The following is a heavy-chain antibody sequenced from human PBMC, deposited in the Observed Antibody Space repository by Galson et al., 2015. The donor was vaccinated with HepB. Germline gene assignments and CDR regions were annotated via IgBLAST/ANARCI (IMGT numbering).Heavy chain of an antibody. CDR1: GASMNRNNYF. CDR3: ARLPPSLRHYGASGGGGFDF. J-gene: IGHJ4*02. D-gene: IGHD4-17*01. Sequence: ETLSLTCTVSGASMNRNNYFWGWLRQPPGKGLEWIGTLFSDGNTHYNPSLESRVTIFVDTSSGHLSLGLDSVTAADTAVYYCARLPPSLRHYGASGGGGFDFWGQGTLVTVSS. CDR2: LFSDGNT. V-gene: IGHV4-39*02.